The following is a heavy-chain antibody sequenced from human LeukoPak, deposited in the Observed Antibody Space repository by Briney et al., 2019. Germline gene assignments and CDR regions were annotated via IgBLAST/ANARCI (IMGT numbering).Heavy chain of an antibody. D-gene: IGHD1-14*01. J-gene: IGHJ4*02. Sequence: SETPSLTCTVSGGSISSYYWSWIRQPPGKGLEWIGYIYHSGSTYYNPSLKSRVTISVDRSKNQFSLKLSSVTAADTAVYYCAREDDRKLYIDYWGQGTLVTVSS. CDR2: IYHSGST. V-gene: IGHV4-59*12. CDR3: AREDDRKLYIDY. CDR1: GGSISSYY.